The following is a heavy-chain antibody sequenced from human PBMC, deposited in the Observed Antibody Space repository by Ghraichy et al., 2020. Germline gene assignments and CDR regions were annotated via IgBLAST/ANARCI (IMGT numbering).Heavy chain of an antibody. V-gene: IGHV3-72*01. J-gene: IGHJ5*02. CDR1: GFTFSDHY. D-gene: IGHD3-16*01. Sequence: GGSLRLSCVASGFTFSDHYMDWVRQAPGKGLEWVGRTIKKAKSYITQYAVSVQGRFTISRDDSRDSMYLQMNSLKIKDTAVYYCSRDLFGQGDTWGQGTLVTVSS. CDR3: SRDLFGQGDT. CDR2: TIKKAKSYIT.